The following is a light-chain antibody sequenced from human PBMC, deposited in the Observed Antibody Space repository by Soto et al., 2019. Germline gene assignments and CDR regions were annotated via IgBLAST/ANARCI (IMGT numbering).Light chain of an antibody. V-gene: IGKV3-11*01. CDR3: QQHSSWPLT. J-gene: IGKJ4*01. Sequence: DIVLTQSPATLSSSPGERATLSCRASQGISSYLAWYQQKPGQAPRLLIYDASNWATGIPARFSGSGSGTDFTLTISSLEPEDVAIYYCQQHSSWPLTFGGGTEVEIK. CDR1: QGISSY. CDR2: DAS.